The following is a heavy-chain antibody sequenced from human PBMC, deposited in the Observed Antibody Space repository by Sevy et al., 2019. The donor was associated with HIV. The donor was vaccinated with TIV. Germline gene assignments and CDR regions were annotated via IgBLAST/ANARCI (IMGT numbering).Heavy chain of an antibody. Sequence: ASVKVSCKASGYTFTSYYMHWVRQAPGQGLEWMGIINPSGGSTSYAQKFQGRVTMTRDTSTGTVYMELSSLRSEDTAVYYCARGVTYYYDSSGYMDYWGQGTLVTVSS. J-gene: IGHJ4*02. D-gene: IGHD3-22*01. CDR3: ARGVTYYYDSSGYMDY. CDR2: INPSGGST. V-gene: IGHV1-46*01. CDR1: GYTFTSYY.